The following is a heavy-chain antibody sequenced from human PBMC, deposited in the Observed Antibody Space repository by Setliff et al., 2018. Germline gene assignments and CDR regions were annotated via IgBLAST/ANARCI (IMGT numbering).Heavy chain of an antibody. D-gene: IGHD3-22*01. CDR2: IYYTGST. CDR1: GGSINSGDYF. CDR3: ARDGSYYDRGGNRTWFFYL. J-gene: IGHJ2*01. Sequence: KTSETLSLTCTVSGGSINSGDYFWSWFRQLPGKGLEWIGYIYYTGSTHYNPSLKSRLTMSVDTSKNQFSLNLKSVTAADTAVYFCARDGSYYDRGGNRTWFFYLWGRGTLVTVSS. V-gene: IGHV4-31*03.